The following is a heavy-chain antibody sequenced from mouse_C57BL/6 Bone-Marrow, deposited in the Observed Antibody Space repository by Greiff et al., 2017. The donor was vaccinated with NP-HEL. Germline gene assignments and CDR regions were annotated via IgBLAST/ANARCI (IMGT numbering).Heavy chain of an antibody. V-gene: IGHV2-9-1*01. Sequence: VQLQESGPGLVAPSPSLSISCTVSGFSLTSYAISWVRQPPGKGLEWLGVIWTGGGTNYNLALNSRLSISKDNAKSQVVLKMNSLQTDDTARDYCDRAYYSSDYDMDYWGQGTSVTVSS. CDR2: IWTGGGT. J-gene: IGHJ4*01. CDR3: DRAYYSSDYDMDY. D-gene: IGHD2-5*01. CDR1: GFSLTSYA.